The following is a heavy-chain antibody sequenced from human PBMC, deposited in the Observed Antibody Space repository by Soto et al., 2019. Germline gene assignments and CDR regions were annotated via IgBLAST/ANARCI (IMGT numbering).Heavy chain of an antibody. V-gene: IGHV3-33*01. CDR3: ARDRSYGPFWFDY. J-gene: IGHJ4*02. Sequence: QVQLVESGGGVVQPGRSLRLSCAASGFTFSTYGIHWVRQAPGKGLEWVAVIWYDGSNKYYADSVKGRFTISRDNSKNSLYLPMNRLRAEDTAVNYGARDRSYGPFWFDYWGQGTLVSVSS. D-gene: IGHD3-3*01. CDR1: GFTFSTYG. CDR2: IWYDGSNK.